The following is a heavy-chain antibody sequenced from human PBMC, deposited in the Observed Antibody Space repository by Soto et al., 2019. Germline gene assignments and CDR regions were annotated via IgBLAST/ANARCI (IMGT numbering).Heavy chain of an antibody. V-gene: IGHV1-69*01. CDR1: GGTFSRYA. CDR2: IIPIFGTA. D-gene: IGHD1-26*01. Sequence: QVQLVQSGAEVKKPGSSVKVSCKASGGTFSRYAISWVRQAPGQGLEWMGGIIPIFGTANYAQKFQGRVTITADESTSTAYMGLSSLRFEDTAVYYCARVIVGPTTTGWLDPWGQGTLVTVSS. CDR3: ARVIVGPTTTGWLDP. J-gene: IGHJ5*02.